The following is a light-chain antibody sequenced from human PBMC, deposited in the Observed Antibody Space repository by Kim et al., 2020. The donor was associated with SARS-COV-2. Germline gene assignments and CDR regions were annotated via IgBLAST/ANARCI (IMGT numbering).Light chain of an antibody. J-gene: IGLJ3*02. Sequence: GQLLTISCSGSSSNIGSNYVFCYQQLPGTAPKLLIYRNNQRPSGVPDRFSGSKSGTSASLAISGLRSEDEADYYCAAWDDSLSGWVFGGGTQLTVL. CDR2: RNN. V-gene: IGLV1-47*01. CDR1: SSNIGSNY. CDR3: AAWDDSLSGWV.